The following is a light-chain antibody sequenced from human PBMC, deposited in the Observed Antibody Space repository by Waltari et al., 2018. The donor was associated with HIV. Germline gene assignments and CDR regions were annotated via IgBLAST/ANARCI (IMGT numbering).Light chain of an antibody. Sequence: SYELTQPPSVSVSPGQTARITCSGDALPKQYAYWYQQRPGQAPVLVIYKDTERPAGSPERVSGSSSGTTATLTIIGVQAQDEADYHCQSADSNASLWVFGGGTKLTVL. CDR2: KDT. CDR1: ALPKQY. CDR3: QSADSNASLWV. V-gene: IGLV3-25*03. J-gene: IGLJ3*02.